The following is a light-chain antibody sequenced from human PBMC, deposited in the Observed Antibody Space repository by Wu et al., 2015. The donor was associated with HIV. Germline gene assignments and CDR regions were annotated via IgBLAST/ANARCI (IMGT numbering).Light chain of an antibody. CDR2: GAS. J-gene: IGKJ3*01. Sequence: EIVLTQPPGTLSLSPGERATLSCRASQSVSSSYLAWYQQKPGQAPRLLIYGASSRATGIPDRFSGSGSGTDFTLTISRLEPEDFAVYYCQQYGSSPYSTFGPGTKVDIK. CDR1: QSVSSSY. V-gene: IGKV3-20*01. CDR3: QQYGSSPYST.